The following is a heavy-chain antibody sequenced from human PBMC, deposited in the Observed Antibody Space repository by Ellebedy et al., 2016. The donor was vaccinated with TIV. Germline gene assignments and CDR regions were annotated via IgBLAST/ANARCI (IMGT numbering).Heavy chain of an antibody. J-gene: IGHJ4*02. CDR2: ISSTGYYI. Sequence: PGGSLRLSCAASGFIFNHYSMNWVRQAPGKGLEWISSISSTGYYIYYADSVKGRFTISRDNAKNSLYLQMNSLRAEDTAVYSCSRGIAAVMYWGQGTLVTVSS. V-gene: IGHV3-21*01. D-gene: IGHD6-13*01. CDR1: GFIFNHYS. CDR3: SRGIAAVMY.